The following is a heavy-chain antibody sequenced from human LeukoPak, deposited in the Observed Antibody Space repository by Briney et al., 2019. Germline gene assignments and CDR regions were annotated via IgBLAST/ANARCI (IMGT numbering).Heavy chain of an antibody. Sequence: SETLSLTCTVSGGSISSGDYYWSWIRQPPGKGLEWIGYIYYSGSTYYNPSLKSRVTISVDTSKNQFSLKLSSVTAADTAAYYCARGHVLLLFDPWGQGTLVTVSS. CDR1: GGSISSGDYY. D-gene: IGHD3-10*01. CDR2: IYYSGST. V-gene: IGHV4-30-4*01. J-gene: IGHJ5*02. CDR3: ARGHVLLLFDP.